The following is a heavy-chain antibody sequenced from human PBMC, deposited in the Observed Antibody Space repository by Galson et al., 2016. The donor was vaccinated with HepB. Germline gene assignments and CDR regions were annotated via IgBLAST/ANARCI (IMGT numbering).Heavy chain of an antibody. Sequence: PALVKPTQTLTLTCTFSGFSLSTPGMCVSWIRQPPGKALEWLALLDWDDDKYFSTSLKTRLTISRDTSKNQVVLTMTNMDPVDTGTYYCARILYSSGSVDYWGQGTLVTVSS. V-gene: IGHV2-70*01. CDR1: GFSLSTPGMC. CDR2: LDWDDDK. J-gene: IGHJ4*02. CDR3: ARILYSSGSVDY. D-gene: IGHD6-19*01.